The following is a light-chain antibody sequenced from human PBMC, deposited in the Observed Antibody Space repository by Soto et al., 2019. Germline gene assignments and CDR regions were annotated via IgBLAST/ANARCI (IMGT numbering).Light chain of an antibody. CDR3: QQYGSSPWT. Sequence: EIVLTQSPGTLSLSPGERATLSCRASQSVSSNYLDWYQQKPGQAPRPLIYGASSRATGIPDRFSGSGAGTDFTLTISRLEPEDFAVYYCQQYGSSPWTFGQGTKVEIK. CDR2: GAS. CDR1: QSVSSNY. J-gene: IGKJ1*01. V-gene: IGKV3-20*01.